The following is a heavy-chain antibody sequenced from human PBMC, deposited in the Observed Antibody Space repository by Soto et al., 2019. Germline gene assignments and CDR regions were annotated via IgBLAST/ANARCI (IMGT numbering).Heavy chain of an antibody. V-gene: IGHV1-46*01. CDR1: TATFTSYY. J-gene: IGHJ5*02. CDR3: ARSSGGNFGIIIEGTNWFAP. D-gene: IGHD1-26*01. CDR2: INPHGGST. Sequence: GASGNVACEAPTATFTSYYINWVRQAPGQGLEWMGVINPHGGSTAYAQKFKGRVTLTRDTSASTVYMEVSSLTSEDTAMYYCARSSGGNFGIIIEGTNWFAPWGQGTLVTVSS.